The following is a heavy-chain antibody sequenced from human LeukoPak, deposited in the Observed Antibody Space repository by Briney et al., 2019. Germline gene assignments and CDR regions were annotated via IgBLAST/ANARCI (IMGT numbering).Heavy chain of an antibody. CDR1: GFTFRSYW. J-gene: IGHJ4*02. CDR3: AREPPGGNWGFDY. Sequence: GGSLRLSCAPSGFTFRSYWMHWVRQAPGKGLVWVARINSTNYADSVKGRLTISRDNAKNTLYLQVRSLRVEDTAVYYCAREPPGGNWGFDYWGKGTLVTVSS. D-gene: IGHD7-27*01. CDR2: INST. V-gene: IGHV3-74*01.